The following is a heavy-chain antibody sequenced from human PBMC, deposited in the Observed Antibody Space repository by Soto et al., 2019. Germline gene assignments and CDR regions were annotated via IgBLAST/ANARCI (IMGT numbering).Heavy chain of an antibody. J-gene: IGHJ4*02. CDR2: IYYSGST. V-gene: IGHV4-59*01. CDR3: ARDKLSGSFDY. CDR1: GGSISSYY. D-gene: IGHD1-26*01. Sequence: SKTLSLTCTVSGGSISSYYWSWIRQPPGKGLEWIGYIYYSGSTNYNPSLKSRVTISVDTSKNQFSLKLSSVTAADTAVYYCARDKLSGSFDYWGQGTLFTVSS.